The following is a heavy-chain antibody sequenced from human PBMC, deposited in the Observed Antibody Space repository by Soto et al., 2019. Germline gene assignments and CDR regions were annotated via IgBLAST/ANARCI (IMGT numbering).Heavy chain of an antibody. CDR1: GFTFSSYG. V-gene: IGHV3-30*18. CDR3: AKGLSPTDNWNYSHYYYYYMDV. Sequence: GGSLRLSCAASGFTFSSYGMHWVRQAPGKGLEWVAVISYDGSNKYYADSVKGRFTISRDNSKNTLYLQMNSLRAEDTAVYYCAKGLSPTDNWNYSHYYYYYMDVWGKGTTVTVSS. D-gene: IGHD1-7*01. CDR2: ISYDGSNK. J-gene: IGHJ6*03.